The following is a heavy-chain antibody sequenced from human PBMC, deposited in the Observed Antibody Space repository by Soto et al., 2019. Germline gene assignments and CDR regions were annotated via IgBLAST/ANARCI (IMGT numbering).Heavy chain of an antibody. D-gene: IGHD1-7*01. CDR2: ISANGQGI. Sequence: EVQLLESGGGLVQPGGSLRLSCAASGFTFSTYALSWVRQAPGKGLEWVSAISANGQGIYYADSVRGRFTISRDNSKNTIFLHMDSLRAEDTAVYYCAKDRNYPRDQFHYWGQGTPVTVSS. CDR1: GFTFSTYA. J-gene: IGHJ4*02. CDR3: AKDRNYPRDQFHY. V-gene: IGHV3-23*01.